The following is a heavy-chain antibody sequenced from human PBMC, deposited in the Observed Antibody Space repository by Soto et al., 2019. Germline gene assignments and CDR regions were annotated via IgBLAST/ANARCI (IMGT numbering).Heavy chain of an antibody. V-gene: IGHV3-30*18. Sequence: LVESGGGVVQPGRSLTLSCAASGFSFDSYSMHWVRQAPGKGLEWVTTVSFDSKNKYYIDSVEGRFTISRDNSKKMLYLQMNSLRHEDMAVYYCAKETVEATYSFYGMDVWGPGTTVTVSS. CDR1: GFSFDSYS. D-gene: IGHD7-27*01. CDR2: VSFDSKNK. CDR3: AKETVEATYSFYGMDV. J-gene: IGHJ6*02.